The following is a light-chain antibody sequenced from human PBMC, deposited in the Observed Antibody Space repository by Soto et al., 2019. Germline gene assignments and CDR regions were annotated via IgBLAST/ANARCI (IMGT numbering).Light chain of an antibody. J-gene: IGKJ5*01. Sequence: ERVLTQSPGTLSLSPVERATLSCRASQSVSSNLLAWYQQKPGQAPRLLIYGATNRATGIPARFSGSGSGTDFTLTISSLEPEDFAVYYCQQRSNWPRITFAQGTRLEIK. V-gene: IGKV3-11*01. CDR2: GAT. CDR3: QQRSNWPRIT. CDR1: QSVSSN.